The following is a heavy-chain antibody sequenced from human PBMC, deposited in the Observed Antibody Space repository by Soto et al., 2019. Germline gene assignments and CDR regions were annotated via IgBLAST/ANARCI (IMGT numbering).Heavy chain of an antibody. Sequence: ESGGGVVQPGRSLRLSCAASGFTFSSYAMHWVRQAPGKGLEWVAVISYDGSNKYYADSVKGRFTISRDNSKNTLYLQMNSLRAEDTAVYYCARSAWYGGGYYYYGMDVWGQGTTVTVSS. D-gene: IGHD3-10*01. CDR3: ARSAWYGGGYYYYGMDV. CDR2: ISYDGSNK. V-gene: IGHV3-30-3*01. CDR1: GFTFSSYA. J-gene: IGHJ6*02.